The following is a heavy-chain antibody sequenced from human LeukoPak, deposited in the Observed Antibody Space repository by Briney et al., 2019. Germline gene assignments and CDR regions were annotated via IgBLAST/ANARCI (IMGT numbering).Heavy chain of an antibody. Sequence: GGSLRLSCAASGFTVSSNYMSWVRQAPGKGLEWVSVIYSGGSTYYADSVKGRFTISRDNSKNTLYLQMNSLRAEDTAVYYCARGSRYGSGSYFYYYYGMDVWGQGTTVTVSS. CDR2: IYSGGST. J-gene: IGHJ6*02. CDR1: GFTVSSNY. D-gene: IGHD3-10*01. V-gene: IGHV3-66*01. CDR3: ARGSRYGSGSYFYYYYGMDV.